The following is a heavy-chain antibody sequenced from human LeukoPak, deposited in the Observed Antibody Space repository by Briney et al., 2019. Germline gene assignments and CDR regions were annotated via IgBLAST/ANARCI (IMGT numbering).Heavy chain of an antibody. CDR1: GGSISSYY. D-gene: IGHD1-26*01. J-gene: IGHJ5*02. CDR3: ARGGGATTPRSDWFDP. Sequence: SETLSLTCTVSGGSISSYYWGWIRQPPGKGLEWIGSIYYSGSTYYNPSLKSRVTISVDTSKNQFSLKLSSVTAADTAVYYCARGGGATTPRSDWFDPWGQGTLVTVSS. V-gene: IGHV4-39*01. CDR2: IYYSGST.